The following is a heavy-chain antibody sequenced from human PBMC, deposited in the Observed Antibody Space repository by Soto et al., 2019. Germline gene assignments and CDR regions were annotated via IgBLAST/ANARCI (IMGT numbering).Heavy chain of an antibody. CDR2: IHYSGST. Sequence: PSETLSLTCTVSGGSISLYYWSWLRQSPGKGLEWIGFIHYSGSTNYNPSLKSRVTISVDTPNNQFSLSLNSLIPADTAVSFCTREWSHAFDIWGPGTMVTVSS. J-gene: IGHJ3*02. V-gene: IGHV4-59*01. D-gene: IGHD3-3*01. CDR1: GGSISLYY. CDR3: TREWSHAFDI.